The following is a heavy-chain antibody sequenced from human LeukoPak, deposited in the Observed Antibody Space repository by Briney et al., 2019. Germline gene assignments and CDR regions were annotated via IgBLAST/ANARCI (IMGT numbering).Heavy chain of an antibody. V-gene: IGHV4-38-2*02. CDR3: ARAPHFFDTSGSRYYFDY. D-gene: IGHD3-22*01. CDR2: IYHSGST. CDR1: GDSISSGYY. Sequence: SETLSLTCTVSGDSISSGYYWGWIRQPPGKGLEWIGSIYHSGSTYYNPPLMSRVTISVDTSKNQFSLILRSVTAADTAVYYCARAPHFFDTSGSRYYFDYWGQGALVTVSS. J-gene: IGHJ4*02.